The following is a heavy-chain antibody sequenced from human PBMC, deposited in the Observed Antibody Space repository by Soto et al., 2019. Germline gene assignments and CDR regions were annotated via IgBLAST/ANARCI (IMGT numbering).Heavy chain of an antibody. CDR1: GDSVSSKSVA. D-gene: IGHD3-16*01. J-gene: IGHJ4*02. CDR2: TYYKSKWYN. V-gene: IGHV6-1*01. Sequence: SQTLSLTFAISGDSVSSKSVALNWISQSPSRGLEWLVRTYYKSKWYNNHAVSVKSRVTINPDTSKNQFSLQLNSVTPEDTDVYYCARGDQGLDYWGQGTPVTVSS. CDR3: ARGDQGLDY.